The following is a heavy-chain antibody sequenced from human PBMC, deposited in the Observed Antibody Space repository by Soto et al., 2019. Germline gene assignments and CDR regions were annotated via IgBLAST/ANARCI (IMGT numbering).Heavy chain of an antibody. Sequence: EVQVLESGGGLVQPGGSLRLSCEASGITFSNYMMTWIRQAPGKGLEWVSTITAGGDGTYYADSVKGRFTMSRETSKNTLYLKMNSLRAEDTAVYYCAPHVYCSGGSCQYDAFDIRGQGTMVTVSS. D-gene: IGHD2-15*01. J-gene: IGHJ3*02. CDR3: APHVYCSGGSCQYDAFDI. V-gene: IGHV3-23*01. CDR1: GITFSNYM. CDR2: ITAGGDGT.